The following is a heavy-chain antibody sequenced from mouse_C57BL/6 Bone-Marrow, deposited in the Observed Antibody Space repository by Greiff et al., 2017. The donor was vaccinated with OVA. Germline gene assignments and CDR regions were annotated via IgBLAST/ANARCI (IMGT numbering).Heavy chain of an antibody. CDR3: ARTLDSSGLFDY. D-gene: IGHD3-2*02. CDR1: GYTFTDYN. J-gene: IGHJ2*01. CDR2: INPNNGGT. Sequence: EVQLQQSGPELVKPGASVKIPCKASGYTFTDYNMDWVKQSHGKSLEWIGDINPNNGGTIYNQKFKGKATLTVDKSSSTAYMGLRSLTSEDTAVYYCARTLDSSGLFDYWGQGTTLTVSS. V-gene: IGHV1-18*01.